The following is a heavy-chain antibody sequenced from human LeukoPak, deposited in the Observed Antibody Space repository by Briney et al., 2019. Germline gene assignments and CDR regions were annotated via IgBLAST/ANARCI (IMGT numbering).Heavy chain of an antibody. CDR2: INPNSGGT. CDR1: GGTFSSYA. J-gene: IGHJ5*02. V-gene: IGHV1-2*02. D-gene: IGHD3-16*01. Sequence: ASVKVSCKASGGTFSSYAISWVRQAPGQGLEWVGWINPNSGGTNYAQKFQGRVTMTRDTSISTAYMELSRLRSDDTAVYYCAREYDYLFDPWGQGTLVTVSS. CDR3: AREYDYLFDP.